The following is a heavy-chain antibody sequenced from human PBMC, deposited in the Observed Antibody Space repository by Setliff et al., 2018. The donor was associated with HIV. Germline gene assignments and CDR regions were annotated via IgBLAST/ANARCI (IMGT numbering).Heavy chain of an antibody. Sequence: ASVKVSCKASGYTFINFCITWVRQAPGQGLEWVGYISGYNGNTKYAQNVQGRVTMTTDTSTSTAYMELRSLRYDDTAVYYCARDPRSGYDSDTAMVTVYYYYMDVWGKGTTVTVSS. V-gene: IGHV1-18*04. CDR2: ISGYNGNT. J-gene: IGHJ6*03. CDR3: ARDPRSGYDSDTAMVTVYYYYMDV. CDR1: GYTFINFC. D-gene: IGHD5-18*01.